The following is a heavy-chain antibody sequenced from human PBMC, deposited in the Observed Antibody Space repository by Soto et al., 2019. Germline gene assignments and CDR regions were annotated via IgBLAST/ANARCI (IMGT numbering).Heavy chain of an antibody. V-gene: IGHV1-18*01. Sequence: KVSCKACGYTFDCNGLSSVCQDTEKGLEWMGWISAYNGNTNYAQKLQGRVTTTTATSTSTAYMERRSLRSDDTAVYYCSRVLRDYDFMSGYCSCFDSWGKGTLVTGSS. CDR1: GYTFDCNG. CDR2: ISAYNGNT. J-gene: IGHJ5*01. CDR3: SRVLRDYDFMSGYCSCFDS. D-gene: IGHD3-3*01.